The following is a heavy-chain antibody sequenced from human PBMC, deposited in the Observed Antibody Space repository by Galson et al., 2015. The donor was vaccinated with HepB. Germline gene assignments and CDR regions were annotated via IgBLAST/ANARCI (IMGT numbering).Heavy chain of an antibody. CDR1: GFTFSSYA. J-gene: IGHJ3*01. Sequence: SLRLSCAASGFTFSSYAMSWVRQAPGEGPEWVSYISGSSSYTNYADSVKGRFTISRDNAKNSVYLHMNSLRAEDTALYFCARNLDEYGDSHHTFDLWGQGTMVTVSS. V-gene: IGHV3-11*06. CDR3: ARNLDEYGDSHHTFDL. CDR2: ISGSSSYT. D-gene: IGHD4-17*01.